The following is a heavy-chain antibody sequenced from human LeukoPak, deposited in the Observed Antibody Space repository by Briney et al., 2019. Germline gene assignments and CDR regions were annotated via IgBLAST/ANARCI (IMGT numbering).Heavy chain of an antibody. V-gene: IGHV4-34*01. D-gene: IGHD2-15*01. J-gene: IGHJ4*02. Sequence: SETLSLTCAVYGGSFSGYYWSWIRQPPGKGLEWLGEINHSGSTNYNPSLKSRVTISVDTSKNQFSLKLSSVTAADTAVYYCARGGRGYCSGGSCYIGNWGQGTLVTVSS. CDR3: ARGGRGYCSGGSCYIGN. CDR2: INHSGST. CDR1: GGSFSGYY.